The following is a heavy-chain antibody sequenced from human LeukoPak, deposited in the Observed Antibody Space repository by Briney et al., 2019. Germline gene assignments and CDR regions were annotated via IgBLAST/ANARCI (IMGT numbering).Heavy chain of an antibody. CDR3: ARDRYYDFWSGYYRENYFDY. J-gene: IGHJ4*02. CDR2: IYSGGTT. V-gene: IGHV3-53*01. Sequence: GGSLRLSCAASGFTVSDNYMSWVRQAPGKGLEWVSVIYSGGTTYYADSVKGRFTISRDNSKNTLYLQMNSLRAEDTAVYYCARDRYYDFWSGYYRENYFDYWGQGTLVTVSS. CDR1: GFTVSDNY. D-gene: IGHD3-3*01.